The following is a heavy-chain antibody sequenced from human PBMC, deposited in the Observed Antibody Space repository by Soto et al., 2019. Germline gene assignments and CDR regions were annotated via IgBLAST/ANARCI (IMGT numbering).Heavy chain of an antibody. CDR2: IKYDGSEK. Sequence: EVQLVESGGGLVQPGGSLRLSCAASGFTFSSYWMSWVRQAPGRGLEWMAKIKYDGSEKYYVDSVKGRLTISRDNANNSLYLQMNSLRAEDTAVYYCASSPHKDSRPDYWGQGTLVTVSS. V-gene: IGHV3-7*03. CDR3: ASSPHKDSRPDY. D-gene: IGHD3-22*01. CDR1: GFTFSSYW. J-gene: IGHJ4*02.